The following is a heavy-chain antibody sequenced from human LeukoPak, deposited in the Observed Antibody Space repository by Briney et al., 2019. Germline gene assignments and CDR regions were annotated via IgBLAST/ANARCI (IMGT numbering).Heavy chain of an antibody. J-gene: IGHJ4*02. CDR3: ARGPPRRLLWFGELLYSASFDY. CDR2: INHSGST. CDR1: GGSFSGYY. D-gene: IGHD3-10*01. Sequence: SETLSLTCAVYGGSFSGYYWSWIRQPPGKGLEWIGEINHSGSTNYNPSLKSRVTISVDTSKNQFSLKLSSVTAAGTAVYYCARGPPRRLLWFGELLYSASFDYWGQGTLVTVSS. V-gene: IGHV4-34*01.